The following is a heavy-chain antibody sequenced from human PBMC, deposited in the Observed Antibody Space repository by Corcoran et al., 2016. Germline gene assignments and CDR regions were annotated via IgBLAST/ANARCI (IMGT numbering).Heavy chain of an antibody. J-gene: IGHJ5*02. CDR3: ARDPRDEYKSWLDP. D-gene: IGHD1-20*01. V-gene: IGHV4-38-2*02. Sequence: QVQLQESGPGLVKPSETLSLTCTVSGYSISSGYYWGWIRQPPGKGLEWIGSIYYSGSTYYNPSLKSRVTISVDTSKNQFSLKLSSVTAADTAVYYCARDPRDEYKSWLDPWGQGTLVTVSS. CDR1: GYSISSGYY. CDR2: IYYSGST.